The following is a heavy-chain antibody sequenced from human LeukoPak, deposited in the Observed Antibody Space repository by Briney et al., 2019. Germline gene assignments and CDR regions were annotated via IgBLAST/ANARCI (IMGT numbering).Heavy chain of an antibody. CDR2: IYNSGST. CDR3: ARDGVNYYDISGYDI. CDR1: GGSISSYY. Sequence: SETLSLTCTVSGGSISSYYWNWIRQPPGKGLEWIGYIYNSGSTKYNPSLKSRVTISVDTSKNQLSLKLSSVTAADTAVYYCARDGVNYYDISGYDIWGRGTLVTVSS. V-gene: IGHV4-59*01. J-gene: IGHJ4*02. D-gene: IGHD3-22*01.